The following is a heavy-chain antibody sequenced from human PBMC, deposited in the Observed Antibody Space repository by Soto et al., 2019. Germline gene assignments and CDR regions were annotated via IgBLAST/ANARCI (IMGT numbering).Heavy chain of an antibody. V-gene: IGHV1-69*02. CDR3: AGGFGVVIRMDYYYYYMDV. D-gene: IGHD3-3*01. CDR1: GGTFSSYT. Sequence: ASVKVSCKASGGTFSSYTISWVRQAPGQGLEWMGRIIPILGIANYAQKFQGRVTITADKSTSTAYMELSSLRSEDTAVYYCAGGFGVVIRMDYYYYYMDVWGKGTTVTVSS. J-gene: IGHJ6*03. CDR2: IIPILGIA.